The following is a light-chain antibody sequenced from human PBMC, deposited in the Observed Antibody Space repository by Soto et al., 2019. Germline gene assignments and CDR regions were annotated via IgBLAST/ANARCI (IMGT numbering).Light chain of an antibody. V-gene: IGKV1-33*01. CDR1: QDITNY. CDR3: QQFDSLPLT. CDR2: DGP. J-gene: IGKJ5*01. Sequence: DIQMTQSPSSLSASVGDRVTITCQASQDITNYLNWYQQKPGKAPRLLVYDGPNLDTGVPSRFSGSGSGTHFSFTISSLHPEDIATYYCQQFDSLPLTFGQGTRLEI.